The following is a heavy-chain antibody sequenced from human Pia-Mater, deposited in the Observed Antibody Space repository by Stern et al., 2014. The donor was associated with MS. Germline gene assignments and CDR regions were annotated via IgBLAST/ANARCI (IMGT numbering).Heavy chain of an antibody. CDR1: GFTFTTSG. J-gene: IGHJ4*02. CDR3: ANAAALSCRSPSCYKAFEY. V-gene: IGHV3-30*18. Sequence: VQLVESGGCVVQPGGSLRLSCVASGFTFTTSGMHWVRQAPGQGLDWVAVISYDGSNQYYGDSVKGRFTISRDNSKNTVYLQMNSLRPEDTAVYYCANAAALSCRSPSCYKAFEYWGQGILVTVSS. D-gene: IGHD2-2*02. CDR2: ISYDGSNQ.